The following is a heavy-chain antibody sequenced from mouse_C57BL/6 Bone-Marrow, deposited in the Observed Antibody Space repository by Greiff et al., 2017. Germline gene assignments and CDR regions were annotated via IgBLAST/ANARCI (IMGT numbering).Heavy chain of an antibody. CDR3: ARGEMVTTYYAMDY. V-gene: IGHV1-72*01. J-gene: IGHJ4*01. CDR2: IDPNSGGT. CDR1: GYTFTSYW. D-gene: IGHD2-1*01. Sequence: QVQLQQPGAELVKPGASVKLSCKASGYTFTSYWMHWVKQRPGRGLEWIGRIDPNSGGTKYNEKFKSKATMTVDKPSSTAYMQLSSLTSEDSAVYYCARGEMVTTYYAMDYWGQGTSVTVSS.